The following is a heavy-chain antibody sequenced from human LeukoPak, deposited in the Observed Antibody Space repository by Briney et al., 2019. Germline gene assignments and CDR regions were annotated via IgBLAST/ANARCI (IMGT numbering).Heavy chain of an antibody. D-gene: IGHD3-16*01. CDR3: AREGVVMPNWFGP. CDR2: IDHSGFT. CDR1: GDSVSSGAYY. Sequence: PSETLSLTCTVSGDSVSSGAYYWSWIRQFPAKGLEWIGYIDHSGFTHYNPSLKGRVAISVDTSKNRFSLKVTSVTVADTAVYYCAREGVVMPNWFGPWGQGTLVTVSS. V-gene: IGHV4-31*03. J-gene: IGHJ5*02.